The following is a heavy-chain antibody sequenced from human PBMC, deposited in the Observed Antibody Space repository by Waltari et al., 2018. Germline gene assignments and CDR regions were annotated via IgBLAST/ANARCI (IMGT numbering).Heavy chain of an antibody. CDR2: IHNGGDPT. Sequence: VQLLESGGGLVQPGGSLRLSCAASGFTFSSYTMNWVRQAPGKGLEWVSAIHNGGDPTPYADSVKGRFTISRDNSKSTLFLQMNSLRAEDTAMYFCAKDSAYGGDDYWGQGTLVTVSS. CDR3: AKDSAYGGDDY. CDR1: GFTFSSYT. V-gene: IGHV3-23*01. J-gene: IGHJ4*02. D-gene: IGHD4-17*01.